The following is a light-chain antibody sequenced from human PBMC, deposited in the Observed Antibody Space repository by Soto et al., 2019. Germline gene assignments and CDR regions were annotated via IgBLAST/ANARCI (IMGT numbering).Light chain of an antibody. CDR1: QGISNY. Sequence: DIQMTQSPSYLSASVGDRVTITCRASQGISNYIAWYQQKPGKGPNLLIYAASTLHSGVPARFSGSGSGTDFTLTISSPQPEDIATYFCHTYESDPFTFGPGTKVEIK. CDR3: HTYESDPFT. V-gene: IGKV1-27*01. CDR2: AAS. J-gene: IGKJ3*01.